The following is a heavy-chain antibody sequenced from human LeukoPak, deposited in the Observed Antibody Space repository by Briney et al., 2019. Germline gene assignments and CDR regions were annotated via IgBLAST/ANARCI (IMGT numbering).Heavy chain of an antibody. J-gene: IGHJ5*02. Sequence: SETLSLTCTVSGGSISSYYWSWIRQPPGKGLEWIGYIYYSGSTNYNPSLKSRVTISVDTSKNQFSLKLSSVTAADTAVYYCARDPSAGMFDPWGQGILVTVSS. CDR2: IYYSGST. CDR3: ARDPSAGMFDP. CDR1: GGSISSYY. V-gene: IGHV4-59*01. D-gene: IGHD1-1*01.